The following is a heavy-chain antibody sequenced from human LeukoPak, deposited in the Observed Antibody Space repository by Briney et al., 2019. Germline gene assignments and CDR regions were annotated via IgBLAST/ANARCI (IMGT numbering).Heavy chain of an antibody. D-gene: IGHD6-13*01. Sequence: QPGGSLRLSCAASGFVFSTYDMHWVRHPTGKGLEWVSAIGTAGYTYYAGSVKGPFTISREDAKNSLYLQLNSLTDGDTAVYYCARGGVYSSPDYWGQGTLVTVSS. CDR1: GFVFSTYD. CDR2: IGTAGYT. J-gene: IGHJ4*02. CDR3: ARGGVYSSPDY. V-gene: IGHV3-13*04.